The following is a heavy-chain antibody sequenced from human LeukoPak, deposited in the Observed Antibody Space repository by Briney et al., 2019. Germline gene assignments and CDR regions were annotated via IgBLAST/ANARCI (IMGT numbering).Heavy chain of an antibody. J-gene: IGHJ3*02. V-gene: IGHV3-23*01. Sequence: GGSLRLPCAASGFTFSSYAMRWVRQAPGKGREWVSAISGSGGSTYYADSVKGRFTISRDNSKNTLYLQMNSLRAEDTAVYYCAKVYGDYSHPFAIWGQGTMVTVSS. CDR2: ISGSGGST. D-gene: IGHD4-17*01. CDR3: AKVYGDYSHPFAI. CDR1: GFTFSSYA.